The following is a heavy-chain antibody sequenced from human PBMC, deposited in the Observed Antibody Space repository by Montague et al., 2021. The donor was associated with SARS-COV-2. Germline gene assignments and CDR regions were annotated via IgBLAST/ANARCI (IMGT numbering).Heavy chain of an antibody. Sequence: SETLSLTCAVYGGSFSGYYWSWIRQSPGKGLEWIGEINHSGTTNYNPSLKSRVTISVDTSKNQFSLKLSSVTAADTAVYYCARASITMVRGVTRWYFDLWGRGTLVTVSS. D-gene: IGHD3-10*01. V-gene: IGHV4-34*01. J-gene: IGHJ2*01. CDR1: GGSFSGYY. CDR3: ARASITMVRGVTRWYFDL. CDR2: INHSGTT.